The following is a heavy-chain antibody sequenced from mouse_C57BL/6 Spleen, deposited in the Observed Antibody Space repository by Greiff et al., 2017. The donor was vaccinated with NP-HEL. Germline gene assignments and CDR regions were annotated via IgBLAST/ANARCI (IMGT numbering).Heavy chain of an antibody. CDR2: IWRGGST. D-gene: IGHD4-1*01. CDR3: ARNLGPGDAMDY. CDR1: GFSLTSYG. Sequence: QVQLKESGPGLVQPSQSLSITCTVSGFSLTSYGVHWVRQSPGKGLEWLGVIWRGGSTDYNAAFISRLSISKDNSKSQVFFKMNSLQADDTAIYYCARNLGPGDAMDYWGQGTSVTVSS. J-gene: IGHJ4*01. V-gene: IGHV2-2*01.